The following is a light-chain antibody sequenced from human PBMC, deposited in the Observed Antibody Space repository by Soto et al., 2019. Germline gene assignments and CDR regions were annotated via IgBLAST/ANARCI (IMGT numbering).Light chain of an antibody. J-gene: IGKJ1*01. V-gene: IGKV1-39*01. CDR1: QNIINY. CDR2: AAS. CDR3: QQSYNTPWT. Sequence: DIQMTQSPSSLSASVGDRVTITCRASQNIINYLNWYQEKPGKAPKLLIYAASSLQSGVPSRFSGSESGTYFTLTISSLQREDFATYYCQQSYNTPWTFGQGTKVEIK.